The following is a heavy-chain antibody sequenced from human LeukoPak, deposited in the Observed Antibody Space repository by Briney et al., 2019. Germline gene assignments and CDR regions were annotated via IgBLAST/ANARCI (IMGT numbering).Heavy chain of an antibody. Sequence: ASLTVSFKASGYTFTRYYINWLRQAPGQGLEWMGGINPNSGGTNFPQKFQGRVTMTSDTFISTAYMELTSLRSDDSTVYYCARKSAVRRTSEFDFWGQGTLVTVSS. J-gene: IGHJ4*02. CDR3: ARKSAVRRTSEFDF. CDR1: GYTFTRYY. CDR2: INPNSGGT. D-gene: IGHD2-2*01. V-gene: IGHV1-2*02.